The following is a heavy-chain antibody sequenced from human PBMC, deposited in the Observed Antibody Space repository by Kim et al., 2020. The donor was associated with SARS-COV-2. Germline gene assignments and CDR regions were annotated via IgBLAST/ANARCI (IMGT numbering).Heavy chain of an antibody. Sequence: SETLSLTCTVSGGSISSSSYYWGWIRQPPGKGLEWIGSIYYSGSTYYNPSLKSRVTISVDTSKNQFSLKLSSVTAADTAVYYCARHPYDSSGYSFDYWGQGTLVTVSS. D-gene: IGHD3-22*01. CDR3: ARHPYDSSGYSFDY. V-gene: IGHV4-39*01. CDR2: IYYSGST. CDR1: GGSISSSSYY. J-gene: IGHJ4*02.